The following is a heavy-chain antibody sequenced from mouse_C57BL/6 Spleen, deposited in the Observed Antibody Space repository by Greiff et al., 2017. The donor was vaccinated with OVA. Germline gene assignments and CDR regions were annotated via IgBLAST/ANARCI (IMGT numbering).Heavy chain of an antibody. Sequence: EVQLQESGPGLVKPSQSLSLTCSVTGYSITSGYYWNWIRQFPGNKLEWMGYISYDGSNNYNPSLKNRISITRDTSKNQFFLKLDSVTTEDTATYYCAREAPITTVVDYYAMDYWGQGTSVTVSS. CDR3: AREAPITTVVDYYAMDY. CDR1: GYSITSGYY. V-gene: IGHV3-6*01. D-gene: IGHD1-1*01. J-gene: IGHJ4*01. CDR2: ISYDGSN.